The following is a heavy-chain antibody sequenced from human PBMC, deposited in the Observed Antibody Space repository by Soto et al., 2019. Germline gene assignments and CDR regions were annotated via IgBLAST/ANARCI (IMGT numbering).Heavy chain of an antibody. D-gene: IGHD2-15*01. CDR2: IGAADDP. V-gene: IGHV3-13*05. CDR3: ARAYSGRLPRRADYYFAMDV. CDR1: GFTFSAYD. J-gene: IGHJ6*02. Sequence: PGGSLRLSYAASGFTFSAYDMHWVRQTTGKGLEWVSAIGAADDPYYLGSVKGRFTISRENAKNSLYLQMNSLRAEDTAVYYCARAYSGRLPRRADYYFAMDVWGQGTTCTLPS.